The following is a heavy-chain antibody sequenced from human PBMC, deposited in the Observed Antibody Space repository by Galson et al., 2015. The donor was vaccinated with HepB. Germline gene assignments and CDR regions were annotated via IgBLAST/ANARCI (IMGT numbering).Heavy chain of an antibody. D-gene: IGHD4/OR15-4a*01. V-gene: IGHV3-30*18. CDR2: ISSDGGTQ. CDR1: GFILSNYG. Sequence: LRLSCAASGFILSNYGIQWVRQPPGRGLQWVAVISSDGGTQYYADSVKGRFTISRDTSKNMLHLQMNSLRPEDTAVYYCVKESGIPQYGAYFDYWGQGALVTVSS. J-gene: IGHJ4*02. CDR3: VKESGIPQYGAYFDY.